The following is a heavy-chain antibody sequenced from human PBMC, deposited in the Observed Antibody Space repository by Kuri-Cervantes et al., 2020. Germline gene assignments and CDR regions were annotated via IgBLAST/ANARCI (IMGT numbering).Heavy chain of an antibody. J-gene: IGHJ3*02. Sequence: SVKVSCKASGYTFTWSTMHWVRQAPGQRLEWMGCSNAGNGNTKYSEEFQGRVTITRDTSASTAYMELSSLRSEDTAVYYCARGYVTTFVDAFDIWGQGTMVTVSS. CDR1: GYTFTWST. D-gene: IGHD2/OR15-2a*01. CDR2: SNAGNGNT. V-gene: IGHV1-3*02. CDR3: ARGYVTTFVDAFDI.